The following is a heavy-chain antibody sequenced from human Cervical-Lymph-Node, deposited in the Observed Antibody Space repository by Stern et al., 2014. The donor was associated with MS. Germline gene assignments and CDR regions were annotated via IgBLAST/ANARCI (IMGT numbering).Heavy chain of an antibody. D-gene: IGHD3-16*01. CDR3: ARSDRLWGSFDY. CDR1: GGSISSTGHY. Sequence: QVQLQESGPGLVKPSQTLPLTCTVSGGSISSTGHYWSWIRQHPGKGLEWIGYIHYRGSTYYNPSLKSRGTISVDTSKNQFSLNLSSVTAADTALYYCARSDRLWGSFDYWGQGRLVTVSS. CDR2: IHYRGST. J-gene: IGHJ4*02. V-gene: IGHV4-31*03.